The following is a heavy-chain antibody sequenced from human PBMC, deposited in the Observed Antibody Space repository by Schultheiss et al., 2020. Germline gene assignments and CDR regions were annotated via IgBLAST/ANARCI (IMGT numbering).Heavy chain of an antibody. Sequence: SETLSLTCTVSGGSISSGDYYWSWIRQPPGKGLEWIGSIYYSGSTYYNPSLKSRVTISVDTSKNQFSLKLSSVTAADTAVYYCARVKTIFGVVIIGSCSQNWGQGTLVTVSS. CDR2: IYYSGST. J-gene: IGHJ4*02. V-gene: IGHV4-39*07. CDR3: ARVKTIFGVVIIGSCSQN. D-gene: IGHD3-3*01. CDR1: GGSISSGDYY.